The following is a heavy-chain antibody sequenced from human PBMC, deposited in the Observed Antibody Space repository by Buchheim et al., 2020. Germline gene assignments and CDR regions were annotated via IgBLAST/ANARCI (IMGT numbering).Heavy chain of an antibody. CDR2: INPSGGST. CDR1: GYTFTSYY. D-gene: IGHD3-16*01. Sequence: QVQLVQSGAEVKKPGASVKVSCKASGYTFTSYYMHWVRQAPGQGLEWMGIINPSGGSTSYAQKFQGRVTMTRDTSTSTVYMELSGLRSEDTAVYYCARARPQGGRSSLYGMDVWGQGTT. J-gene: IGHJ6*02. V-gene: IGHV1-46*03. CDR3: ARARPQGGRSSLYGMDV.